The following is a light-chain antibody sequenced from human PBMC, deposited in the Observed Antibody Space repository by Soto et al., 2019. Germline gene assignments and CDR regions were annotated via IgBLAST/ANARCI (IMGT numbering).Light chain of an antibody. CDR2: DAS. Sequence: PGERVTLSFRASQSVSSSYLTWYQQKPGQAPRLLIYDASSRATGSPARFSGSGSGTDFTLTISSLEPEDFAVYYCHHRGNGITFGQGTRLEIK. V-gene: IGKV3D-20*02. CDR1: QSVSSSY. CDR3: HHRGNGIT. J-gene: IGKJ5*01.